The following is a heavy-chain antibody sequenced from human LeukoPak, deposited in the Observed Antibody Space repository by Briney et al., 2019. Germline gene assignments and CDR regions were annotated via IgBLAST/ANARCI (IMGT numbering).Heavy chain of an antibody. V-gene: IGHV1-24*01. CDR3: ATGATTVTNYFDY. CDR2: FNHEDGKQ. CDR1: GYTLTELS. J-gene: IGHJ4*02. Sequence: ASVKVSCKVSGYTLTELSMHWVRQAPGKGLEGMEGFNHEDGKQIYAQKFQGRVTMTEDTSTDTAYRELSSLRSEDTAVYYCATGATTVTNYFDYWGQGTLVTVSS. D-gene: IGHD4-17*01.